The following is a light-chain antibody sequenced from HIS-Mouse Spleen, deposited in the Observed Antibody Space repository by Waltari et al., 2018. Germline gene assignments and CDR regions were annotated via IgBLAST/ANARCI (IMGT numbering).Light chain of an antibody. CDR3: SSYAGSNNLV. CDR2: EVS. V-gene: IGLV2-8*01. Sequence: QSALTQPPSAPASPGQSVTISCTGTSSDVACYNYVSGYQQHPGKAPKLMIYEVSKRPSGVPDRFSGSKSGNTASLTVSGLQAEDEADYYCSSYAGSNNLVFGGGTKLTVL. J-gene: IGLJ2*01. CDR1: SSDVACYNY.